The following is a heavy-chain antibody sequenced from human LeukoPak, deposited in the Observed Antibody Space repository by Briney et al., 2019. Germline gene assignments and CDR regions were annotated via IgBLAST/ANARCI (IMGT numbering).Heavy chain of an antibody. D-gene: IGHD3-3*01. CDR1: GFTFDDYA. Sequence: PGGSLRLSCAASGFTFDDYAMHWVRQAPGKGLEWVSLISGDGGSAYYADSVKGRFTISRDNSKNSLYLQMNSLRTEDTALYYCAMRDYDFWSGYYTSEYFQHWGQGTLVTVSS. J-gene: IGHJ1*01. V-gene: IGHV3-43*02. CDR2: ISGDGGSA. CDR3: AMRDYDFWSGYYTSEYFQH.